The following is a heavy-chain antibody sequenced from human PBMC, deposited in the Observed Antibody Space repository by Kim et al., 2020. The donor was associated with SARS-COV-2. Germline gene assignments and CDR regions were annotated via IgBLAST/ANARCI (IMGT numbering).Heavy chain of an antibody. D-gene: IGHD2-21*02. CDR1: GGSFSGYH. CDR3: ARAVVVTANRGRYFDL. J-gene: IGHJ2*01. CDR2: INHSGST. Sequence: SETLSLTCAVYGGSFSGYHWSWIRQPPGKGLEWIGEINHSGSTNYNPSLKSRVTISVDTSKNQFSLKLSSVTAADTAVYYCARAVVVTANRGRYFDLWGRGTLVTVSS. V-gene: IGHV4-34*01.